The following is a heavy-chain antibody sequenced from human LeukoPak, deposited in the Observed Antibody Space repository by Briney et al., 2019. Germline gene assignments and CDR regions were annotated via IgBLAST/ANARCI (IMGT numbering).Heavy chain of an antibody. CDR2: ISGSGGST. Sequence: GGSLRLSCAASGFTFSSYAMSWVRQAPGKGLEWVSAISGSGGSTYYADSVKGRFTISRDNSKNTLYLQMNSLRAEDTAVYYCVKAPRAFIVVVPAATPFDYWGQGTLVTVSS. D-gene: IGHD2-2*01. J-gene: IGHJ4*02. CDR1: GFTFSSYA. V-gene: IGHV3-23*01. CDR3: VKAPRAFIVVVPAATPFDY.